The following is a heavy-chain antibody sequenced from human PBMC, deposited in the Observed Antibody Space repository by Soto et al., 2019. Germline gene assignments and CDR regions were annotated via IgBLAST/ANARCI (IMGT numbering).Heavy chain of an antibody. J-gene: IGHJ4*02. CDR1: GGTFSSYA. Sequence: QVQLVQSGAEVKKPGSSVKVSCKASGGTFSSYAISWVRQAPGQGLEWMGGIIPIFGTANYAQKFQGRVTITADESTSTASVELSSVRSEDTAVYYCARLVGFGDRDLDYWGQGTLVTVSS. CDR2: IIPIFGTA. CDR3: ARLVGFGDRDLDY. V-gene: IGHV1-69*01. D-gene: IGHD3-10*01.